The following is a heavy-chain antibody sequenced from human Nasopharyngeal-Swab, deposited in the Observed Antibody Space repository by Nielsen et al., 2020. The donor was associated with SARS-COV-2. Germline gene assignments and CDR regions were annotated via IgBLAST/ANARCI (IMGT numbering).Heavy chain of an antibody. V-gene: IGHV4-34*01. D-gene: IGHD3-9*01. Sequence: IRQPPGKGLEWIGEINHSGSTNYNPSLKSRVTISVDTSKNQFSLKLSSVTAADTAVYYCARGGPLLRYFPRNWFDPWGQGTLVTVSS. CDR2: INHSGST. J-gene: IGHJ5*02. CDR3: ARGGPLLRYFPRNWFDP.